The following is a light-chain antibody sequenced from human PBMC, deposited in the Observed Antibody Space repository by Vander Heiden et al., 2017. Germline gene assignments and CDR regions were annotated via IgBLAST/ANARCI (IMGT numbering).Light chain of an antibody. V-gene: IGKV1-39*01. CDR2: AAS. CDR1: QSISAY. J-gene: IGKJ1*01. Sequence: DIQMTQSPFSLSASVGDRVTISCRASQSISAYLNWYQQKPGKAPKLLIYAASTLQFGVPSRFSGSGSGTDFTLTISSLQPEDFATYYCQQSYISPPWTFGQGTKVEMK. CDR3: QQSYISPPWT.